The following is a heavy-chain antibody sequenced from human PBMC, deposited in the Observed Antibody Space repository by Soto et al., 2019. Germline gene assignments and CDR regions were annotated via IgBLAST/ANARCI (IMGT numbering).Heavy chain of an antibody. D-gene: IGHD3-16*01. CDR1: NGSISSSFW. V-gene: IGHV4-4*02. J-gene: IGHJ6*03. CDR3: VRVLRIMRFGDAIMGAYDTDV. CDR2: IHHSGGT. Sequence: QVQLQESGPGLVKPSGTLSLTCAVSNGSISSSFWWSWVRQSPGKGLEWIGAIHHSGGTNSNPSLRSGLGLSLDKSDKQVSLKLSSLSAADTALYYCVRVLRIMRFGDAIMGAYDTDVWGKGTTFTVSS.